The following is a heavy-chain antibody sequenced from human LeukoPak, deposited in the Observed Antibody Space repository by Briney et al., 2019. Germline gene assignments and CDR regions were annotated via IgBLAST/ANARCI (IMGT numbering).Heavy chain of an antibody. Sequence: SETLSLTCAVYGGSFSGYYWSWIRQPPGKGLEWIGEINHSGSINYNPSLKSRVTISVDTSKNQFSLKLSSVTAADTAVYYCARALSCSSTSCYGPGAFDIWGQGTMVTVSS. CDR1: GGSFSGYY. CDR3: ARALSCSSTSCYGPGAFDI. J-gene: IGHJ3*02. D-gene: IGHD2-2*01. V-gene: IGHV4-34*01. CDR2: INHSGSI.